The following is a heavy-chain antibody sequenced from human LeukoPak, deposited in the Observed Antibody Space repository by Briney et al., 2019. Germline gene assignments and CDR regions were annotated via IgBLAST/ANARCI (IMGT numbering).Heavy chain of an antibody. Sequence: GGSLRLSCAASGITLGGYWMSWVRQAPGKGREWVANIKRDGSEENYVDSVKGRFTISRDNAKNSLSLQMNSLRADDTAVYYCVRDRGRASTDYWGQGTLVTVSS. V-gene: IGHV3-7*01. CDR3: VRDRGRASTDY. J-gene: IGHJ4*02. D-gene: IGHD1-26*01. CDR1: GITLGGYW. CDR2: IKRDGSEE.